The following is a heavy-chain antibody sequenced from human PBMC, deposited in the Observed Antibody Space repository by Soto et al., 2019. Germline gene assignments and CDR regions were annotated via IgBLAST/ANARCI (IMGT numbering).Heavy chain of an antibody. CDR2: ISGSGETT. D-gene: IGHD5-12*01. Sequence: GGSLRLSCAASVFTLTNYAMTWVRQAPGRGLEWVSSISGSGETTYYADSVKGRFTISRDNTKNTLYLQMNSLRAEDTAVYYCAKVKTWTYLDFWGQGTLVTVSS. CDR3: AKVKTWTYLDF. V-gene: IGHV3-23*01. J-gene: IGHJ4*02. CDR1: VFTLTNYA.